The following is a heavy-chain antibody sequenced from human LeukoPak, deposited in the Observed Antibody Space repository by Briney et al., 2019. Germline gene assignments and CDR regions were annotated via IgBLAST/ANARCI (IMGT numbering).Heavy chain of an antibody. D-gene: IGHD4-23*01. CDR1: GSALSRYW. CDR3: ARADYGGNLFFDY. CDR2: LKQDGSEI. Sequence: GALRLSCAASGSALSRYWKSWVRQAPGKGLEWVANLKQDGSEINYVDSVKGRFTISRDNAKNSMFLQMNSLRAEDTAVYYCARADYGGNLFFDYWGQGALVTVSS. J-gene: IGHJ4*02. V-gene: IGHV3-7*04.